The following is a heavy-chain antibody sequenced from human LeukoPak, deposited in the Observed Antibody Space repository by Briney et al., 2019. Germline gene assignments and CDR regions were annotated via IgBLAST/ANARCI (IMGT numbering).Heavy chain of an antibody. CDR3: ARDMYYGSGTPMQYGMDV. V-gene: IGHV3-21*04. D-gene: IGHD3-10*01. Sequence: GGSLRLSCAASGFTFSSYGMHWVRQAPGKGLEWVSSISSSSSYIYYADSVKGRFTISRDNAKNSLYLQMNSLRAEDSAVYYCARDMYYGSGTPMQYGMDVWGPGTTVTVSS. CDR1: GFTFSSYG. CDR2: ISSSSSYI. J-gene: IGHJ6*02.